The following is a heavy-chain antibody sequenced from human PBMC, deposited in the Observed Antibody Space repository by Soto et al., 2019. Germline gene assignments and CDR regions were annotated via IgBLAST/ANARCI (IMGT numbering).Heavy chain of an antibody. CDR3: ATIVGANDY. J-gene: IGHJ4*02. CDR2: IYSSGSA. CDR1: RASIYTYS. V-gene: IGHV4-4*07. D-gene: IGHD1-26*01. Sequence: KPSETLSLTXTVSRASIYTYSWTWIRQPAGKGLQWIGHIYSSGSANYSPSLKSRVSMSVDSSKNQISLKLSSVTAADTAVYYCATIVGANDYWGQGTLVTVSS.